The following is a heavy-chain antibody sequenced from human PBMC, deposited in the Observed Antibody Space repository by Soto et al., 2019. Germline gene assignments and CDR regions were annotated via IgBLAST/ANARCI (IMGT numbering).Heavy chain of an antibody. CDR1: GVERADGGYS. D-gene: IGHD2-15*01. CDR2: IGHLETT. Sequence: SEALSVTWSVSGVERADGGYSWSWIRQSPEKGLEWLGYIGHLETTYYSPSFKSRLSLSLDRTRNQFSRSLSPMTAADKAVYYCARGGGYDSFDFWGQGIQVTVSS. V-gene: IGHV4-30-2*06. J-gene: IGHJ4*02. CDR3: ARGGGYDSFDF.